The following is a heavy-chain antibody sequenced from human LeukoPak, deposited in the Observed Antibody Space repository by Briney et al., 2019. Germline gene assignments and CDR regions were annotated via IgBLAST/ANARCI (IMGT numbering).Heavy chain of an antibody. CDR3: GKSKCESQTTVGN. Sequence: GGSLRLSCAASGFTFTTYGMHWVRQAPGKGLEWVAVIRFDGSNKYYSDSVKGRFTISRDNSKNTLYLEMISLRVEGTAVYLFGKSKCESQTTVGNWGQGTMVTVSS. J-gene: IGHJ4*02. CDR2: IRFDGSNK. V-gene: IGHV3-33*06. CDR1: GFTFTTYG. D-gene: IGHD1-14*01.